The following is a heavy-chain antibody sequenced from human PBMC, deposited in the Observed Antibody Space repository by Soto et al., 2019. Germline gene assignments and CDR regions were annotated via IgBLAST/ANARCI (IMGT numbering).Heavy chain of an antibody. V-gene: IGHV4-39*01. CDR3: ASTTDYYYGMDV. CDR2: IYYSGST. J-gene: IGHJ6*02. D-gene: IGHD4-17*01. Sequence: SETLSLTCTVSGGSISSSSNYWGWIRQPPGKGLEWIGSIYYSGSTYYNPSLKSRVTISVDTSKNQFSLKLSSVTAADTAVYYCASTTDYYYGMDVWGQGTTVTVSS. CDR1: GGSISSSSNY.